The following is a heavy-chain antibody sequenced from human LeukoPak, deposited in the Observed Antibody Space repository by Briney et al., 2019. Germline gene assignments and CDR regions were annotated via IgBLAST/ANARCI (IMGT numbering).Heavy chain of an antibody. CDR2: ISFDGSKK. V-gene: IGHV3-30-3*01. D-gene: IGHD2-21*02. CDR1: GFTFTSYD. Sequence: GGSLRLSCAASGFTFTSYDMHWVRQAPGKGLEWVAGISFDGSKKYYADSVKGRLTISRDNSKNTMYLQMTSLRADDTAVYYCARDPRSKGGDWGDFDYWGQGTLVTVSS. CDR3: ARDPRSKGGDWGDFDY. J-gene: IGHJ4*02.